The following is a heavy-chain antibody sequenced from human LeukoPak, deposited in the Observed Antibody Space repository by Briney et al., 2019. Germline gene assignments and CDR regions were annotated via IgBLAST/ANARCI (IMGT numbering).Heavy chain of an antibody. CDR3: AKRGSYFGGFDY. Sequence: GGSLRLSCAASGFTFSNYDMSWARQAPGKGLEWVSAVTGGGDTTYYADSVKGRFTISRDNSKSTLYLQMNSLRAEDTAVYYCAKRGSYFGGFDYWGQGTLVTVSS. D-gene: IGHD3-10*01. V-gene: IGHV3-23*01. CDR2: VTGGGDTT. CDR1: GFTFSNYD. J-gene: IGHJ4*02.